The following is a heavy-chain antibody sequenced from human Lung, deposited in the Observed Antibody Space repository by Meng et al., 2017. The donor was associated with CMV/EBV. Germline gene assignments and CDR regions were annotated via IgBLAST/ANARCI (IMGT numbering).Heavy chain of an antibody. D-gene: IGHD2-2*01. V-gene: IGHV3-30*02. J-gene: IGHJ6*02. CDR2: IRYDGSNK. Sequence: GGSLRLXCAASGFTFSSYGMHWVRQAPGKGLEWVAFIRYDGSNKYYADSVKGRFTISRDNSKNTLYLQMNSLRAEDTAVYYCAKDFCSSTSCYRSYYYYYGMDVWGQGPTVTVSS. CDR1: GFTFSSYG. CDR3: AKDFCSSTSCYRSYYYYYGMDV.